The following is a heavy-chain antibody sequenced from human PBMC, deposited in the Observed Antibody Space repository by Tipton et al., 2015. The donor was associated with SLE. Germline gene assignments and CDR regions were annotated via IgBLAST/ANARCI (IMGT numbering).Heavy chain of an antibody. V-gene: IGHV3-9*01. D-gene: IGHD6-19*01. CDR1: GFTFDDYA. Sequence: SLRLSCAASGFTFDDYAMHWVRQAPGKGLEWVSGISWNSGSIGYADSVKGRFTISRDNAKNSLYLQMNSLRAEDTALYYCAKDRAVAGLDAFDLWGQGTMVTVSS. CDR2: ISWNSGSI. J-gene: IGHJ3*01. CDR3: AKDRAVAGLDAFDL.